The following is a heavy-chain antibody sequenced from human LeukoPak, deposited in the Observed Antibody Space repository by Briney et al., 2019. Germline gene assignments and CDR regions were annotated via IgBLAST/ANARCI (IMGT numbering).Heavy chain of an antibody. J-gene: IGHJ4*02. CDR3: ARVRGRYDILTGYYGEFDY. CDR1: GGTFSSYA. Sequence: GASVTVSCKASGGTFSSYAISWVRQAPGQGLEWMGRIIPILGIANYAQKFQGRVTITADKSTSTAYMELSSLRSEDTAVYYCARVRGRYDILTGYYGEFDYWGQGTLVTVSS. V-gene: IGHV1-69*04. CDR2: IIPILGIA. D-gene: IGHD3-9*01.